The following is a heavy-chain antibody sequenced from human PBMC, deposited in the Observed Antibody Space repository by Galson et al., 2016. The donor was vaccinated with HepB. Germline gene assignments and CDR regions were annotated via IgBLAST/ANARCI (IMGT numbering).Heavy chain of an antibody. D-gene: IGHD2-15*01. CDR1: GFTFSRYW. CDR2: LKPDGSEN. Sequence: SLRLSCAASGFTFSRYWMPWVRQAPGKGLEWVAHLKPDGSENYYVDSVRGRFTISRDNAKNSLYLEMNSLRVEDTAVYYCAKDHDRGWSYDYWGQGILVTVSS. V-gene: IGHV3-7*03. J-gene: IGHJ4*02. CDR3: AKDHDRGWSYDY.